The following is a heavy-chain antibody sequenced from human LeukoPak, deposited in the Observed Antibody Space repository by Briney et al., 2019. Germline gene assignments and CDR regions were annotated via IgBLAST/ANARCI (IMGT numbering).Heavy chain of an antibody. CDR1: GGSISSYY. D-gene: IGHD6-6*01. CDR3: ARHRVWSSSSFDY. CDR2: IYTSGST. V-gene: IGHV4-4*09. J-gene: IGHJ4*02. Sequence: SDTLSLICTVSGGSISSYYWSWIRQPPGKGLEWIGYIYTSGSTDYNPSLKSRVTISVDTSKNQFSLKLSSVTAADTAVYYCARHRVWSSSSFDYRGQGTLVTVSS.